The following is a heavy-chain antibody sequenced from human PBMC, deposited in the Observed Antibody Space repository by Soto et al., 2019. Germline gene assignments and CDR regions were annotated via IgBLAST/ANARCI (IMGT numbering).Heavy chain of an antibody. CDR3: ARDPSRFLEWLFAYDY. Sequence: AASVKVSCKASGYTFTSYGISWVRQAPGQGLEWMGWISAYNGNTNYAQKLQGRVTMTTDTSTSTAYMELRSLRSDDTAVYYCARDPSRFLEWLFAYDYWGQGTLVTVSS. J-gene: IGHJ4*02. V-gene: IGHV1-18*01. CDR2: ISAYNGNT. D-gene: IGHD3-3*01. CDR1: GYTFTSYG.